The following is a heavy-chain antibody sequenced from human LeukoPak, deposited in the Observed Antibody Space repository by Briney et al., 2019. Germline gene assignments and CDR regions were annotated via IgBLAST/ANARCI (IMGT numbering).Heavy chain of an antibody. CDR3: ATSERITMVRPLPFDP. CDR2: FDPEDGET. V-gene: IGHV1-24*01. CDR1: GYTLTELS. Sequence: ASVKVSCKVSGYTLTELSMHWVRQAPGKGLEWMGGFDPEDGETIYAQKFQGRVTMTEDTSTDTAYMELSSLRSEDTAVYYCATSERITMVRPLPFDPWGQGTLVTVSS. D-gene: IGHD3-10*01. J-gene: IGHJ5*02.